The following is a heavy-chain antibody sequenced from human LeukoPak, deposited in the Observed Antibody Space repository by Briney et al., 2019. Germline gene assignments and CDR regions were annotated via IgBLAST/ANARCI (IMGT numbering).Heavy chain of an antibody. Sequence: SETLSLTCSVSGGSISGYYWSWIRQPPGKGLEWIAYIYYSGTTSYNPSLKSRVTISVDASNNQFSLRLSSVTAADTAVYYCARQNDYYYYMDVWGKGTTVTVSS. D-gene: IGHD1-1*01. CDR2: IYYSGTT. V-gene: IGHV4-59*08. CDR1: GGSISGYY. J-gene: IGHJ6*03. CDR3: ARQNDYYYYMDV.